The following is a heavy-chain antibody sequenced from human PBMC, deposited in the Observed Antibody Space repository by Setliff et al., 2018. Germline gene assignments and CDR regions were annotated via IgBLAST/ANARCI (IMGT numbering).Heavy chain of an antibody. D-gene: IGHD3-22*01. CDR3: ARDVFPYHYEGAFDI. CDR1: GYTFTSYD. Sequence: ASVKVSCKASGYTFTSYDINWVRQATGQGLEWMGWMNPNSGNTGYAQKFQGRVTITRNTSISTAYMDMSSLRSEDTAVYYCARDVFPYHYEGAFDIWGQGTMVTVSS. V-gene: IGHV1-8*03. J-gene: IGHJ3*02. CDR2: MNPNSGNT.